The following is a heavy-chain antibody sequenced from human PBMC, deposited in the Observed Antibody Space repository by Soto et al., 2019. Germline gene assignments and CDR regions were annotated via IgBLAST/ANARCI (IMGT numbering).Heavy chain of an antibody. Sequence: QVQLVESGGGVVKTSGSLRIACAASGFTFSDYYMSWVRQAPGKGLERVSYISSSGNTIYYADSEKGRFTISRDNAKNSVYLQMNSLRAEDTALYFCAKMSSENYYDPVFSWGQGTLVTVSS. D-gene: IGHD3-22*01. CDR3: AKMSSENYYDPVFS. J-gene: IGHJ5*02. V-gene: IGHV3-11*01. CDR2: ISSSGNTI. CDR1: GFTFSDYY.